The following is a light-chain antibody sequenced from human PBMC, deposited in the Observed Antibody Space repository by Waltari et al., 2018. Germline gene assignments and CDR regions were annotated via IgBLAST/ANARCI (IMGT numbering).Light chain of an antibody. J-gene: IGKJ4*01. CDR3: QQGYSTPPT. V-gene: IGKV1-39*01. CDR2: AAS. CDR1: QTVSNH. Sequence: DIQMIQSPSSLSDSVGDRVTITCRASQTVSNHLNWYQQKPGKAPKLLIYAASSLQSGIPSRFSGSGSGTDFTLTIGTLQPEDFATYYCQQGYSTPPTFGGGTKVEIK.